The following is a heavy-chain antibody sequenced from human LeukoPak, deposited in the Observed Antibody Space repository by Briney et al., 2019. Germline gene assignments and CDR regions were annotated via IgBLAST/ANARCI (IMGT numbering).Heavy chain of an antibody. V-gene: IGHV1-8*01. CDR2: MNPNSGNT. Sequence: ALVKVSCKASGYTFTSCDINWVRQAPGQGLEWMGWMNPNSGNTGYGQSFQGRITMTRDISIGTAYMELSNLTSEDTAIYYCTRGSSGRRDNWGQGTLVTVSA. D-gene: IGHD6-19*01. CDR1: GYTFTSCD. J-gene: IGHJ4*02. CDR3: TRGSSGRRDN.